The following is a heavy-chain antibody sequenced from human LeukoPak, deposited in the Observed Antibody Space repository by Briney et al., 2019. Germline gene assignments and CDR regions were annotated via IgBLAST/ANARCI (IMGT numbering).Heavy chain of an antibody. CDR2: INPNSGGT. J-gene: IGHJ5*02. CDR3: AREGLGSHTSRWFDP. D-gene: IGHD6-19*01. Sequence: GASVKVSCKASGHTFTSYGISWVRQAPGQGLEWMGWINPNSGGTNYAQKFQGRVTMTRDTSISTAYMELSRLRSDDTAVYYCAREGLGSHTSRWFDPWGQGTLVTVSS. V-gene: IGHV1-2*02. CDR1: GHTFTSYG.